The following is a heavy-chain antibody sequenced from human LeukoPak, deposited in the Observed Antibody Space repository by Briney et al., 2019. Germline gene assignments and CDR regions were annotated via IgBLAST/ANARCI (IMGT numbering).Heavy chain of an antibody. CDR2: IYIDGSST. V-gene: IGHV3-74*01. D-gene: IGHD5-18*01. CDR1: GFTFSTYW. J-gene: IGHJ3*02. Sequence: PGGSLRLSCAASGFTFSTYWMHWVRQAPGKGLVWVSRIYIDGSSTNYADSVKGRFTISRDNAKNTLYLEMNSLRAEDTAVYYCAKTTGWYSYGFALDAFDIWGQGTMVTVSS. CDR3: AKTTGWYSYGFALDAFDI.